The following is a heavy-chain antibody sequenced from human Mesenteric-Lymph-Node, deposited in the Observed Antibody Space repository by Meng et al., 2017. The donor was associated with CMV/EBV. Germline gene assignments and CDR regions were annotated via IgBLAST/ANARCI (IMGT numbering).Heavy chain of an antibody. Sequence: GSLRLSCTVSGGYISSYYWSWIRQPPGKGLEWIGYIYYSGSTNYNPSLKSRVTISVDTSKNQFSLKLSSVTAADTAVYYCARTTMKEAFDIWGQGTMVTVSS. CDR3: ARTTMKEAFDI. V-gene: IGHV4-59*01. J-gene: IGHJ3*02. CDR2: IYYSGST. CDR1: GGYISSYY. D-gene: IGHD3-22*01.